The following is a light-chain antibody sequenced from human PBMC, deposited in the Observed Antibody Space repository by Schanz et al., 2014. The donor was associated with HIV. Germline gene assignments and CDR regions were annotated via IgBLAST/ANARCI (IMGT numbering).Light chain of an antibody. Sequence: QSVLTQPPSVSAAPGQKVTISCSGSSSNIGNSYVSWYQQLPGTAPKLLIYDNNKRPSGIPDRFSGSKSGTSASLAITGLQAEDEGDYYCQSFDRTMRGLVFGGGTKLTVL. V-gene: IGLV1-51*01. J-gene: IGLJ2*01. CDR3: QSFDRTMRGLV. CDR1: SSNIGNSY. CDR2: DNN.